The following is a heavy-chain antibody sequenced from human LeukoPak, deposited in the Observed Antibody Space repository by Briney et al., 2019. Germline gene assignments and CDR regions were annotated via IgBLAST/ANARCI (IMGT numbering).Heavy chain of an antibody. D-gene: IGHD6-25*01. V-gene: IGHV1-2*02. CDR2: INPNSGGT. J-gene: IGHJ4*02. Sequence: ASVKVSCKASGYTFTGYYMHWVRQAPGQGLEWMGWINPNSGGTNYAQKFQGRVTMTRDTSISTAYMELSRLRSDDTAVYYCARGSSGLYGRARLPVDYWGQGTLVTVSS. CDR3: ARGSSGLYGRARLPVDY. CDR1: GYTFTGYY.